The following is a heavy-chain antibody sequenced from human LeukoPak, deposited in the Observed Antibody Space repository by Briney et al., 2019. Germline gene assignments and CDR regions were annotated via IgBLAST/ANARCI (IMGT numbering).Heavy chain of an antibody. CDR1: GFSFSRDS. V-gene: IGHV3-48*01. J-gene: IGHJ4*02. CDR2: ISHDSGIK. Sequence: GGSLRLSCAASGFSFSRDSMNWVRQAPGKGLEWISYISHDSGIKYYADSVRGRFTISRDNAKNSLYLQMHSLRAEDTAVYFCVRDNPRCCGVVPANVDDYWGQGTLVTVSS. D-gene: IGHD2-15*01. CDR3: VRDNPRCCGVVPANVDDY.